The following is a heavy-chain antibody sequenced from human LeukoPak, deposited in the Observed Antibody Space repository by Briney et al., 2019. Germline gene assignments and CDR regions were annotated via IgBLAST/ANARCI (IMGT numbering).Heavy chain of an antibody. D-gene: IGHD2-21*01. CDR3: AGYYGGKFDY. J-gene: IGHJ4*02. CDR1: GFAVSSNY. Sequence: GGSLRLSCAASGFAVSSNYMSWVRQAPGKGLEWVSLIYISEITKYTDSVKGRFTISRDNSKNTLYLQMNSLSAEDTAVYYCAGYYGGKFDYWGQGTLVTVSS. CDR2: IYISEIT. V-gene: IGHV3-66*02.